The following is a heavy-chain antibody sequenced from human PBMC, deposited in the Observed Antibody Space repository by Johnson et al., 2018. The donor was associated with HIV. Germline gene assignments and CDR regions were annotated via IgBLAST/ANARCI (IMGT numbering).Heavy chain of an antibody. V-gene: IGHV3-11*04. CDR3: VRDAFDYRDASGRFGGAGFDI. Sequence: QVQLVESGGGLVKPGGSLRLSCAASGFTFSDYYMSWIRQAPGKGLEWVSYISSTKNTIYYADSVKGRFTFSRDNAKNSLSLQMNSLRAEDTAVYYCVRDAFDYRDASGRFGGAGFDIWGQGTVITVSS. J-gene: IGHJ3*02. CDR1: GFTFSDYY. D-gene: IGHD4-17*01. CDR2: ISSTKNTI.